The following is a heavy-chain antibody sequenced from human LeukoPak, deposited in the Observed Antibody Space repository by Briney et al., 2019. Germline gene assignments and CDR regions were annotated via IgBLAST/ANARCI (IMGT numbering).Heavy chain of an antibody. V-gene: IGHV3-13*01. D-gene: IGHD3-10*01. J-gene: IGHJ4*02. CDR1: GFTFSRYD. Sequence: GGSLRLSCAASGFTFSRYDMHWVRHVTGKYLEWVSAIGTTGDTYYPGSVKGRFTISRENAKNSLYLQMNSLRAGDTAVYYCARAVAAARGVNYFDYWGQGTLVTVSS. CDR3: ARAVAAARGVNYFDY. CDR2: IGTTGDT.